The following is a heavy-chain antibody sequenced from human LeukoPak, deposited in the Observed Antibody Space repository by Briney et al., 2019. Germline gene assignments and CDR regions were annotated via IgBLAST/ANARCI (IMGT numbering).Heavy chain of an antibody. CDR3: ARDARYVAVAGTDYFDY. CDR1: GFTFRSYE. D-gene: IGHD6-19*01. Sequence: GGSLRLSCAASGFTFRSYEMNGVRQAPGKGLAGVSYISSSGSTIYYADSVKGRFTISRDNAKNSLYLQLNTLRAEDTAVYYCARDARYVAVAGTDYFDYWRQGTLVTVSS. CDR2: ISSSGSTI. V-gene: IGHV3-48*03. J-gene: IGHJ4*02.